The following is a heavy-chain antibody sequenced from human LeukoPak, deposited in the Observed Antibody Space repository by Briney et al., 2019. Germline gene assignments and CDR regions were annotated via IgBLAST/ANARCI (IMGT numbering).Heavy chain of an antibody. Sequence: ASVKVSCKVSGYTLTELSMHWVRQAPGKGLEWMGGFDPEDVETIYAQKFQGRVTMTEDTSTDTAYMELSSLRSEDTAVYYCASLDIYAGSGYYKAYFDYWGQGTLVTVSS. CDR1: GYTLTELS. V-gene: IGHV1-24*01. CDR3: ASLDIYAGSGYYKAYFDY. J-gene: IGHJ4*02. CDR2: FDPEDVET. D-gene: IGHD3-22*01.